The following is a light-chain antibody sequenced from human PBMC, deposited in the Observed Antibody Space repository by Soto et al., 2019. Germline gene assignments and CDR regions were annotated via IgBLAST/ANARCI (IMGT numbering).Light chain of an antibody. Sequence: QSVLTQPPSASGTPGQRVIISFSGNSSKIGNKTVNWYQQLPGTAPKLLIYSNYQRPSGVPDRFSGSKSGTSASLAISGLQSEDEADYYCSAWDASLNGYVFGTGTKVTVL. CDR1: SSKIGNKT. J-gene: IGLJ1*01. CDR3: SAWDASLNGYV. CDR2: SNY. V-gene: IGLV1-44*01.